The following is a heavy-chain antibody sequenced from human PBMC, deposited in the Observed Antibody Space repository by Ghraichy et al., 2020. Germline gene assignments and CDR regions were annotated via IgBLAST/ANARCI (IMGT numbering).Heavy chain of an antibody. D-gene: IGHD3-22*01. Sequence: GGSLRLSCAASGFSFSSYAMTWVRQAPGKGLEWVSGVSGTGGSYFYADSVKGRFRLSRDNSENTLYLQVNSLRAEDTAVYYCAREGGRRWDPHSSGYYFDYWGQGTPVTVSS. J-gene: IGHJ4*02. V-gene: IGHV3-23*01. CDR3: AREGGRRWDPHSSGYYFDY. CDR2: VSGTGGSY. CDR1: GFSFSSYA.